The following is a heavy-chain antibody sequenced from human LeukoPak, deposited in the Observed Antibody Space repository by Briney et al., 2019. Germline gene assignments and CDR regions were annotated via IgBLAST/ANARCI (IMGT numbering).Heavy chain of an antibody. D-gene: IGHD2-2*02. V-gene: IGHV1-24*01. CDR2: FDPEDGET. J-gene: IGHJ3*02. Sequence: ASVKVSCKVSGYTLTELSMHWVRQAPGKGLEWMGGFDPEDGETIYAQKFQGRVTMTEDTSTDTAYMELSSLRSEDSAVYYCATQGSRHCSSTSCYIFDAFDIWGLGTMVTVSS. CDR3: ATQGSRHCSSTSCYIFDAFDI. CDR1: GYTLTELS.